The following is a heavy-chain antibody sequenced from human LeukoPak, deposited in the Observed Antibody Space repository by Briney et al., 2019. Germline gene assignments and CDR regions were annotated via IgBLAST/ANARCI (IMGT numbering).Heavy chain of an antibody. CDR3: ARDGEVLSSSWFWFDP. Sequence: SETLSLTCTVSDDSITIYYWTWIRQPPGKGLEWIGYIDHTGSTNYNPSLNSRVTISRDTSKNHFSLELSSVTAADTAVYYCARDGEVLSSSWFWFDPWGQGTLVTVSS. D-gene: IGHD6-13*01. J-gene: IGHJ5*02. V-gene: IGHV4-4*08. CDR1: DDSITIYY. CDR2: IDHTGST.